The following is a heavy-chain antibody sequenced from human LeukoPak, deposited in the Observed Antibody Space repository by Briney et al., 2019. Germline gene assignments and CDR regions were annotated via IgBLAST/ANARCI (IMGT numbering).Heavy chain of an antibody. J-gene: IGHJ4*02. CDR3: ARAGYYYDSSGYYFLDY. V-gene: IGHV4-4*07. CDR1: GGSISSYY. Sequence: SETLSLTCTVSGGSISSYYWSWIRQPAGKGLEWIGRIYTSGSTNYNPSLKSRVTMSVDTSKNQFSLKLSSVTAADTAAYYCARAGYYYDSSGYYFLDYWGQGTLVTVSS. CDR2: IYTSGST. D-gene: IGHD3-22*01.